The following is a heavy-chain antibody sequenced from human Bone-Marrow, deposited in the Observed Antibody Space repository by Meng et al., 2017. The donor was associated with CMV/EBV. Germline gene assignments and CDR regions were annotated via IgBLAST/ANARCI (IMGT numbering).Heavy chain of an antibody. J-gene: IGHJ6*01. V-gene: IGHV1-2*02. CDR2: INPKSGGT. Sequence: ASVKVSCKASGYTFIGYDLHWVRQAPGQGLEWMGWINPKSGGTNYAQRFQGRVTMTRDTSINTVYMELRRLRSDDTAVYFCAKSLYTNYYSTYYGLDFWGQGHTVTVSS. CDR1: GYTFIGYD. D-gene: IGHD3-22*01. CDR3: AKSLYTNYYSTYYGLDF.